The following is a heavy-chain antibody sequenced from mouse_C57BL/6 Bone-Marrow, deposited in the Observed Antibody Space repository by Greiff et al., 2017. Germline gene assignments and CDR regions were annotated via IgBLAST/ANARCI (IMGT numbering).Heavy chain of an antibody. CDR2: VYPGSGSI. V-gene: IGHV1-62-2*01. CDR3: AGHERYYDYEGYFDY. D-gene: IGHD2-4*01. CDR1: GYIFTEYT. J-gene: IGHJ2*01. Sequence: QVQLKESGAELVKPGASVKLSCKASGYIFTEYTIHWVKQRSGQGLEWIGWVYPGSGSIKYNARFKDKATLTADKSTNTVYMEINRLTSEDSAVDFCAGHERYYDYEGYFDYWGQGTTLTVSS.